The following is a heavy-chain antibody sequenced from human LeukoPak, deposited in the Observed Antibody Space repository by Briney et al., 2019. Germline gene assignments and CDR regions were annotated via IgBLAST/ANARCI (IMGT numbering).Heavy chain of an antibody. CDR2: LNWDGGST. Sequence: GGSLRLSCAASGFTFDDYGMSWVRQAPGKGLEWVSGLNWDGGSTYYADSVKGRFTISRDNSKNSLYLQMNSLRSEDTALYYCAKAPYSSSWSNYFDDWGQGTLVTVSS. CDR1: GFTFDDYG. D-gene: IGHD6-13*01. V-gene: IGHV3-43*02. J-gene: IGHJ4*02. CDR3: AKAPYSSSWSNYFDD.